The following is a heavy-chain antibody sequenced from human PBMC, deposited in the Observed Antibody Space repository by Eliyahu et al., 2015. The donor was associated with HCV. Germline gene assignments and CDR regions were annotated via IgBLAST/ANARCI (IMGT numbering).Heavy chain of an antibody. V-gene: IGHV4-34*01. CDR1: GGSFSGYY. CDR2: INHSGST. Sequence: QVQLQQWGAGLLKPSETLSLTCAVYGGSFSGYYWSWIRQPPGKGLEWIGEINHSGSTNYNPSLKSRVTISVDTSKNQFSLKLSSVTAADTAVYYCARQLWFGDYYFDYWGQGTLVTVSS. J-gene: IGHJ4*02. CDR3: ARQLWFGDYYFDY. D-gene: IGHD3-10*01.